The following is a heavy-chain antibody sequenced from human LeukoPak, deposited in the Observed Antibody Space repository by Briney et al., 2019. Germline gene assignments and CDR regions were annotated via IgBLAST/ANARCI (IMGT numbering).Heavy chain of an antibody. V-gene: IGHV3-23*01. CDR1: GFTFSSYA. J-gene: IGHJ4*02. CDR2: ISGSGGST. D-gene: IGHD3-22*01. CDR3: AKGTSPDSSGYYHGDY. Sequence: AGGSLRLSCAASGFTFSSYAMSWVRQAPGKGLEWVSAISGSGGSTYYADSVKGRFTISRDNSKNTLYLQMNSLRAEDTAVYYCAKGTSPDSSGYYHGDYWGQGTLVTVSS.